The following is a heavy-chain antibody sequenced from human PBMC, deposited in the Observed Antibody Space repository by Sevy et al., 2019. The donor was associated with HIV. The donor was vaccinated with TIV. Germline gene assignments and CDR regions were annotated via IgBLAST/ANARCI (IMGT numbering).Heavy chain of an antibody. CDR3: AKDLYRRCDWINCYSYYYYFFGLDV. V-gene: IGHV3-9*01. CDR2: ISWNSGSI. Sequence: GGSLRLSCTASGFAFHDHAMHWVRQAPGKGLEWVSGISWNSGSIGYAESVKGRFTISRDNAKQSIYLQMNNLRPDDTALYYCAKDLYRRCDWINCYSYYYYFFGLDVWGQGATVTVSS. D-gene: IGHD2-21*01. J-gene: IGHJ6*02. CDR1: GFAFHDHA.